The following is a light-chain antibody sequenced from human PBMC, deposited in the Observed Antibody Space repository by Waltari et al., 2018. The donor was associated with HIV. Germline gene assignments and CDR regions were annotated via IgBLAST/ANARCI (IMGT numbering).Light chain of an antibody. V-gene: IGLV2-8*01. CDR1: SSDVGGYNY. Sequence: QSALTQPPSASGSPGQSVTISCTGTSSDVGGYNYVSWYQQHPGKAPKLMIYEVSKRPSGVPVRCSCSGSGNTASLTVSGLQAEDEADYYCSSYTGSDNLVFGGGTKLTVL. J-gene: IGLJ2*01. CDR2: EVS. CDR3: SSYTGSDNLV.